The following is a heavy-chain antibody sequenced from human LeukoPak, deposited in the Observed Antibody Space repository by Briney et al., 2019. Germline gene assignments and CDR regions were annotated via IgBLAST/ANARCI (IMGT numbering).Heavy chain of an antibody. Sequence: SGGSLRLSCAASGFTVSSNYMSWVRQAPGEGLEWVSVIYSGGSTYYADSVKGRFTISRDNSKNTLYLQMNSLRAEDTAVYYCARDRSGWYGDYWGQGTLVTVSS. J-gene: IGHJ4*02. D-gene: IGHD6-19*01. V-gene: IGHV3-53*01. CDR2: IYSGGST. CDR3: ARDRSGWYGDY. CDR1: GFTVSSNY.